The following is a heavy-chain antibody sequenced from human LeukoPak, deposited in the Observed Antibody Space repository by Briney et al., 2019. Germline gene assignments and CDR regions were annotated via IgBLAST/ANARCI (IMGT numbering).Heavy chain of an antibody. CDR3: ARAGYYYYYMDV. D-gene: IGHD3-10*01. Sequence: ASVKVSCKTSGYTFTGYYMHWVRQAPGQGLEWMGWINPNSGGTNYAQKFQGRVTMTRDTSISTAYMELSRLRSDDTAVYYCARAGYYYYYMDVWGKGTTVTVSS. CDR1: GYTFTGYY. J-gene: IGHJ6*03. CDR2: INPNSGGT. V-gene: IGHV1-2*02.